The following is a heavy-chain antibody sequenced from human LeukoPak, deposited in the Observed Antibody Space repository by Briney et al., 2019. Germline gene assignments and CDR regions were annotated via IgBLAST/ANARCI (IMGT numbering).Heavy chain of an antibody. CDR1: GYTFTSYA. V-gene: IGHV1-3*01. Sequence: GASVKVSCKASGYTFTSYAMHWVRQAPGQRLEWMGWINAGNGNTKYSQKFQGRVTITRDTSASTAYMELSRLRSDDTAVYYCARDPGGGSGSYYSDYWGQGTLVTVSS. CDR3: ARDPGGGSGSYYSDY. D-gene: IGHD3-10*01. J-gene: IGHJ4*02. CDR2: INAGNGNT.